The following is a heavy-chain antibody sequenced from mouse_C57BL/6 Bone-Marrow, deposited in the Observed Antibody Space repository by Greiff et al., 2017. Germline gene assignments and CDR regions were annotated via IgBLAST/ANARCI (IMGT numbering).Heavy chain of an antibody. D-gene: IGHD1-1*01. J-gene: IGHJ2*01. CDR1: GYTFTGYW. Sequence: VQLQQSGAELMKPGASVNLSCKATGYTFTGYWIEWVKQRPGHGLEWIGEILPGSGSTNYNEKFKGKATFTADTSSNTAYMQLSSLTTEDSAIYYCAREGYYGSSYGDYFDYWGQGTTLTVSA. V-gene: IGHV1-9*01. CDR3: AREGYYGSSYGDYFDY. CDR2: ILPGSGST.